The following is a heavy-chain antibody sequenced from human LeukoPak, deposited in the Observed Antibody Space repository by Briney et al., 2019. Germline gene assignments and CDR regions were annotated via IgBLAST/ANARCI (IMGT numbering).Heavy chain of an antibody. J-gene: IGHJ4*02. CDR1: GFTFSSYA. D-gene: IGHD3-22*01. CDR2: ISYDGSNK. Sequence: GGSLRLSCAASGFTFSSYAMSWVRQAPGKGLEWVAVISYDGSNKYYADSVKGRFTISRDNSKNTLYLQMNSLRAEDTAVYYCARETTYYYDSSGYPLGVFDYWGQGTLVTVSS. V-gene: IGHV3-30-3*01. CDR3: ARETTYYYDSSGYPLGVFDY.